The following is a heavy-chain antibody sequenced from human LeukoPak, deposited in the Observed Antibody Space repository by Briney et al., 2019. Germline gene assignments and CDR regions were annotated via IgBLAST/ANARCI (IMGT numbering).Heavy chain of an antibody. CDR1: GFSLSASEVG. V-gene: IGHV2-5*02. CDR2: IYWDDDK. Sequence: ESGPTLLKPTQTLTLTCSFSGFSLSASEVGVGRIRQPPVNDMEWLALIYWDDDKRYSSSRKSRLTITKDTSKNQAVLTMTNMDPVDTATFYCGHRQWRYSFDYWGQRTLVTVSS. J-gene: IGHJ4*02. CDR3: GHRQWRYSFDY. D-gene: IGHD2-15*01.